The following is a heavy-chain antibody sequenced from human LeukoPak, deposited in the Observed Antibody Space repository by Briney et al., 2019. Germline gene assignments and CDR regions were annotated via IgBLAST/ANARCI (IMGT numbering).Heavy chain of an antibody. CDR3: ARDRKSSAGSDF. CDR1: GFTFSIYW. CDR2: INQGGIGK. D-gene: IGHD6-13*01. J-gene: IGHJ4*02. V-gene: IGHV3-7*01. Sequence: PGGSLSLSCAASGFTFSIYWMSWVRQAPGEGLECVANINQGGIGKYHLDSVKGRFSISRDNAKRSLFLQMDRLRADGTAVYYCARDRKSSAGSDFGGQGTRVTVSS.